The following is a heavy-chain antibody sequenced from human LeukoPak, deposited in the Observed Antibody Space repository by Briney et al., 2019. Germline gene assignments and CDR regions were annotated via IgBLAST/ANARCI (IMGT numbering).Heavy chain of an antibody. CDR2: ISSSSTYI. Sequence: PGGSLRLSCAASGFTFSTYSMNWVRQAPGKGLEWVSSISSSSTYIYYADSVKGRFTISRDNAKNSLYLQMNSLRAEDTAVYYCAELGITMIGGVWGKGTTVTISS. D-gene: IGHD3-10*02. J-gene: IGHJ6*04. V-gene: IGHV3-21*01. CDR1: GFTFSTYS. CDR3: AELGITMIGGV.